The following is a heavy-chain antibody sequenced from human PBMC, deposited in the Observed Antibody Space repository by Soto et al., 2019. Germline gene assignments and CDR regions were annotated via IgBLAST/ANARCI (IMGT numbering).Heavy chain of an antibody. CDR3: GRDRFMDV. J-gene: IGHJ6*03. CDR2: IKQDGSEK. Sequence: HPGGSLRLSCAASGFTFSSYWMNWVRQAPGRGLEWVANIKQDGSEKNYVDSVKGRFTISRDNAKNSLYLQMNSLRAEDTAVYYCGRDRFMDVWGKGTTVTVSS. CDR1: GFTFSSYW. V-gene: IGHV3-7*01.